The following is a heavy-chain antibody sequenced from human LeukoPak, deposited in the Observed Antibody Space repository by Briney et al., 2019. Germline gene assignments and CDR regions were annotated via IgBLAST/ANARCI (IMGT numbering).Heavy chain of an antibody. Sequence: GGSLRLSCAASGFTFSSYAMSWVRQPPGKELEWVSSISGSGGNTYYADSVKGRFTISRDNSKNTLYVQMNCLRDEDTAVYYCARDWPSEWQQLPDYDAVDICGHGKMVTVSS. D-gene: IGHD6-13*01. CDR2: ISGSGGNT. CDR3: ARDWPSEWQQLPDYDAVDI. J-gene: IGHJ3*02. V-gene: IGHV3-23*01. CDR1: GFTFSSYA.